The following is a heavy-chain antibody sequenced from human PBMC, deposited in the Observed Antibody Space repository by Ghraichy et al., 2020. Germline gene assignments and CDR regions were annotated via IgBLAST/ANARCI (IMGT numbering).Heavy chain of an antibody. CDR3: AKDFATVTTYYMDV. Sequence: GGSLRLSCAASGFTFSSYGMHWVRQAPGKGLEWVAVISYDGSNKYYADSVKGRFTISRDNSKNTLYLQMNSLRAEDTAVYYCAKDFATVTTYYMDVWGKGTTVTVSS. D-gene: IGHD4-17*01. V-gene: IGHV3-30*18. CDR1: GFTFSSYG. J-gene: IGHJ6*03. CDR2: ISYDGSNK.